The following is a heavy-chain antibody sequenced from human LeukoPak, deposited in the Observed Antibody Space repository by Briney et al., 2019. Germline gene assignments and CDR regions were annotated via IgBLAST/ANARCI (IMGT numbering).Heavy chain of an antibody. Sequence: ASVKVSCKASGYTFTSYGISWVRQAPGQGLEWMGRIIPIFGTANYAQKFQGRVTITTDESTSTAYMELSSLRSEDTAVYYCARDSDPPDYSLHAFDIWGQGTMVTVSS. D-gene: IGHD4-11*01. V-gene: IGHV1-69*05. J-gene: IGHJ3*02. CDR1: GYTFTSYG. CDR2: IIPIFGTA. CDR3: ARDSDPPDYSLHAFDI.